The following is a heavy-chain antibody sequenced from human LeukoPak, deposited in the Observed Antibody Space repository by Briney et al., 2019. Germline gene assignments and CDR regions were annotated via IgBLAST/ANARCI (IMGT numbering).Heavy chain of an antibody. Sequence: GGSLRLSCTVSGFTVSSNSMSWVRQAPGKGLEWVSFIYSDNTHYSDSVKGRFTISRDNSKNTLYLQMNSLRAEDTAVYYCAKDFAYSSGWGTYYFDYWGQGTLVTVSS. CDR1: GFTVSSNS. CDR3: AKDFAYSSGWGTYYFDY. CDR2: IYSDNT. J-gene: IGHJ4*02. D-gene: IGHD6-19*01. V-gene: IGHV3-66*03.